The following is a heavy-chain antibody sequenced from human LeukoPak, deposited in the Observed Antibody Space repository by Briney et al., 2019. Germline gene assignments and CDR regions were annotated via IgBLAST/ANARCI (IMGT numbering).Heavy chain of an antibody. D-gene: IGHD5-12*01. V-gene: IGHV5-51*01. CDR1: GYIFTSYW. CDR3: ARLPYSGYEGVEPFDY. J-gene: IGHJ4*02. Sequence: GESLKISCKGSGYIFTSYWIGWVRQMPGKGLEWMGIIYPGDSDTRYSPSFQGQVTISADKSISTAYLQWSSLKASDTAMYYCARLPYSGYEGVEPFDYWGQGTLVTVSS. CDR2: IYPGDSDT.